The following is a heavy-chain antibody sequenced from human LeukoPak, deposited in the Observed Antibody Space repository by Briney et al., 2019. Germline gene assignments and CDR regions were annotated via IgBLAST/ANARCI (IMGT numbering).Heavy chain of an antibody. CDR1: GGSFSGYY. CDR3: ARGDVGYCSSTSCYGFWNRRYYFDY. CDR2: INHSAST. V-gene: IGHV4-34*01. J-gene: IGHJ4*02. Sequence: SETLSLTCAVYGGSFSGYYWSWIRQPPGKGLEWIGEINHSASTNYNPSLKSRVTISVDTSKNQFSLKLSSVTAADTAVYYCARGDVGYCSSTSCYGFWNRRYYFDYWGQGTLVTVSS. D-gene: IGHD2-2*01.